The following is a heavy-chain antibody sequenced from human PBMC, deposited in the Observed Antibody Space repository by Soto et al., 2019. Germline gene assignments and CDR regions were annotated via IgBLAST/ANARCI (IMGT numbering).Heavy chain of an antibody. CDR1: GGSISSGGYS. CDR3: ARIPGP. V-gene: IGHV4-30-2*01. D-gene: IGHD2-21*01. J-gene: IGHJ5*02. CDR2: IYHSVST. Sequence: PSETLSLTCAVSGGSISSGGYSWSWIRQPPGKGLEWIGYIYHSVSTYYNPSLKSRVTISVDRSKNQFSLKLSSVTAADTAVYFCARIPGPWGQGTLVALSS.